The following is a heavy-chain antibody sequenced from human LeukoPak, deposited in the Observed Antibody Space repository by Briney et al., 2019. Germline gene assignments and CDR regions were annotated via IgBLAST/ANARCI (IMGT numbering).Heavy chain of an antibody. J-gene: IGHJ4*02. CDR2: ISAYNGNT. CDR1: GYTFTSYG. V-gene: IGHV1-18*01. D-gene: IGHD3-3*01. Sequence: ASVKVSCKASGYTFTSYGISWVRQASGQGLEWMGWISAYNGNTNYAQKLQGRVTMTTDTSTSTAYMELRSLRSDDTAVYYCARDAGLAARYYDFWSGYYNFDYWGQGTLVTVSS. CDR3: ARDAGLAARYYDFWSGYYNFDY.